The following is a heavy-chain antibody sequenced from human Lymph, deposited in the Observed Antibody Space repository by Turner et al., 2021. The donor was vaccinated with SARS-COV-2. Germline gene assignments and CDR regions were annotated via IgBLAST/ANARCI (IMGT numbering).Heavy chain of an antibody. J-gene: IGHJ5*02. Sequence: QVPLVPSGAEVKKPGASVTVSCKASGYTFTSYDINWVRQATGQGLEWMGWMNRNSGNTGYAQKFQGRVTMTRNTSISTAYMELSSLRSEDTAVYYCARAAQLTVWFDPWGQGTLVTVSS. CDR2: MNRNSGNT. D-gene: IGHD3-9*01. CDR1: GYTFTSYD. V-gene: IGHV1-8*01. CDR3: ARAAQLTVWFDP.